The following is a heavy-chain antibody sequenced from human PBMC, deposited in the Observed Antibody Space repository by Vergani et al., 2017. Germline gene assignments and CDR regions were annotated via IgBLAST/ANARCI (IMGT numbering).Heavy chain of an antibody. Sequence: QVQLQQSGPGLVKPSQTLSLTCAISGDSVSSNSAAWNWIRQSPSRGLEWLGRTYYRSKWYNDYAVSVKSRITINPDTSKNQFSLQLNSVTPEDTAVYYCARAGGDCTNGVCYSGAFDIWGQGTMVTVSS. CDR2: TYYRSKWYN. D-gene: IGHD2-8*01. V-gene: IGHV6-1*01. CDR3: ARAGGDCTNGVCYSGAFDI. J-gene: IGHJ3*02. CDR1: GDSVSSNSAA.